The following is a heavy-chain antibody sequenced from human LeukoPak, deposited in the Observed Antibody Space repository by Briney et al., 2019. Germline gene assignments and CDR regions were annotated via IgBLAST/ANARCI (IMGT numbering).Heavy chain of an antibody. CDR3: ARRAPGKLAADY. V-gene: IGHV1-24*01. CDR1: GYTLTELS. J-gene: IGHJ4*02. Sequence: ASVKVSCKVSGYTLTELSMHWVRQAPGKGLEWMGGFDPEDGETIYAQKLQDRLTMTIDTSTSTAYMELRSLRSDDTAMYYCARRAPGKLAADYWGQGTLVTVSS. CDR2: FDPEDGET. D-gene: IGHD1-1*01.